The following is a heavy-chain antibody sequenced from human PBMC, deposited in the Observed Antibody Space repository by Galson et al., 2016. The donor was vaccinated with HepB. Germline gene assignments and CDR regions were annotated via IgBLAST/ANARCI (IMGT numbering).Heavy chain of an antibody. CDR2: TNPKSGGT. D-gene: IGHD6-13*01. CDR3: ARMRGSTWFYSYSGLDV. J-gene: IGHJ6*04. V-gene: IGHV1-2*02. CDR1: GYTFIGYY. Sequence: SVKVSCKASGYTFIGYYMHWVRQAPGQGLEWMGWTNPKSGGTNYAQKSQGRVTMTRDTITNTASMDLSSLRSDDTAVYYCARMRGSTWFYSYSGLDVWGNGTTVNV.